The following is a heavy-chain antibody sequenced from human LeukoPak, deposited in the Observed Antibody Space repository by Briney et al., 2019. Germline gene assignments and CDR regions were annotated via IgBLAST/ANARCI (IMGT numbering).Heavy chain of an antibody. V-gene: IGHV4-39*01. CDR3: ARQTYSSSSDY. CDR2: IYYSGST. D-gene: IGHD6-6*01. Sequence: SETLSLTCTVSGGSISSSSYYWGWIRQPPGKGLEWIGSIYYSGSTYYNPSLKSRVTISVDTSKNQFSLKLSSVTAADTAVYYCARQTYSSSSDYWGQGTLVTVSS. CDR1: GGSISSSSYY. J-gene: IGHJ4*02.